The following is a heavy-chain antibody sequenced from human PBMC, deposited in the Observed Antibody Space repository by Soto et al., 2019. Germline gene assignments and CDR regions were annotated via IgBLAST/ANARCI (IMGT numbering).Heavy chain of an antibody. CDR2: ISSSSSSYI. D-gene: IGHD2-8*02. J-gene: IGHJ4*02. V-gene: IGHV3-21*01. Sequence: PGGFLRLSCAASGFTFSSYSMNWVRQAPGKGLEWVSSISSSSSSYIYYADSVKGRFTISRDNAKNSLYLQMNSLRAEDTAVYYGASTGEVRGYFDYWGQGTLVTVSS. CDR3: ASTGEVRGYFDY. CDR1: GFTFSSYS.